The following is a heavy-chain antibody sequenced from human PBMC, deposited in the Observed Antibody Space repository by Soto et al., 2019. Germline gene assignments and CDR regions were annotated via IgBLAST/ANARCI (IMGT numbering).Heavy chain of an antibody. Sequence: QITLKESGPPLVKPTQTLTLTCTFSGFSLSTSGVGVGWIRQPPGKALEWLALIYWDDDKRYSPSLKSRLTITKDTSKNQLVLTMTNMDPVDTATDYCAHSQDHRQLWLQPFFAYWGQGTLVTFSS. CDR3: AHSQDHRQLWLQPFFAY. V-gene: IGHV2-5*02. J-gene: IGHJ4*02. D-gene: IGHD5-18*01. CDR1: GFSLSTSGVG. CDR2: IYWDDDK.